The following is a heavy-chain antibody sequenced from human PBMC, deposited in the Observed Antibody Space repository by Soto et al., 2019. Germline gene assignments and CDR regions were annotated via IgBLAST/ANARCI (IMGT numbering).Heavy chain of an antibody. D-gene: IGHD2-8*01. CDR1: GFTFSSSW. V-gene: IGHV3-23*01. Sequence: GGSLRLSCAASGFTFSSSWMSWVRQAPGKGLEWVSAISGSGGSTYYADSVKGRFTISRDNSKNTLYLQMNSLRAEYTVVYYCALGTGVYAAFDIWGQGTMVTASS. CDR2: ISGSGGST. CDR3: ALGTGVYAAFDI. J-gene: IGHJ3*02.